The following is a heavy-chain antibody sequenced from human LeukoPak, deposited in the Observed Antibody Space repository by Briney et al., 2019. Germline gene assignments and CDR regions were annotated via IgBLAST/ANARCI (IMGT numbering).Heavy chain of an antibody. CDR2: IIPNIGNT. Sequence: ASVKVSCKASGYTFSSYAISWVRQATGQGLEWMGGIIPNIGNTGYAQKFQGRVTITRNTSTSTAYMELSSLRSEDTAVYYCAREGYSSSWVYYYYYMDVWGKGTTVTVSS. CDR3: AREGYSSSWVYYYYYMDV. CDR1: GYTFSSYA. D-gene: IGHD6-13*01. V-gene: IGHV1-8*03. J-gene: IGHJ6*03.